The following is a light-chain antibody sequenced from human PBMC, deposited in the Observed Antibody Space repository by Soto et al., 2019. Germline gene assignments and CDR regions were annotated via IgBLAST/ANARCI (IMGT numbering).Light chain of an antibody. J-gene: IGKJ1*01. Sequence: EKVMTQSPAALSVSPGERATLSCRASQSVSSNLAWYQQKPGQAPRLLIYGASTSAPTIPARFSGSGSGTQFILTISSLQSEDFAVYYCQQYNNWPPPFGQGTTV. V-gene: IGKV3-15*01. CDR2: GAS. CDR3: QQYNNWPPP. CDR1: QSVSSN.